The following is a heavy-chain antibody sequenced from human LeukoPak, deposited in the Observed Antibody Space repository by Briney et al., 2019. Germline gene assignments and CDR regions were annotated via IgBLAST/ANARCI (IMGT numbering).Heavy chain of an antibody. CDR3: ARVESALWFGTYYFDY. D-gene: IGHD3-10*01. CDR1: GYTFTSYD. J-gene: IGHJ4*02. V-gene: IGHV1-8*01. Sequence: GASVKVSCKASGYTFTSYDINWVRQATGRGLEWMGWMNPNSGNTDYAQKFQGRVTMTRNTSISTAYMELSSLRSEDTAVYYCARVESALWFGTYYFDYWGQGTLVTVSS. CDR2: MNPNSGNT.